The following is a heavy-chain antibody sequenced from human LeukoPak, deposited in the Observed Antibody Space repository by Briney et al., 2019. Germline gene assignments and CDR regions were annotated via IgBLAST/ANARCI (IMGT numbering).Heavy chain of an antibody. CDR3: AKQGQRGVIRYYGMDV. CDR1: GSTFSSYA. CDR2: ISGSGGST. Sequence: GGSLRLSCAASGSTFSSYAMSWVRQAPGKGLEWVSAISGSGGSTYYADSVKGRFTISRDNSKNTLYPQMNSLRAEDTAVYYCAKQGQRGVIRYYGMDVWGKGTTVTVSS. J-gene: IGHJ6*04. D-gene: IGHD3-10*01. V-gene: IGHV3-23*01.